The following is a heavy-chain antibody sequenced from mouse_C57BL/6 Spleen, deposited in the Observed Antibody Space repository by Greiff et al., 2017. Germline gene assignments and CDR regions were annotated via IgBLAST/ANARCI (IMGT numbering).Heavy chain of an antibody. CDR3: AREGTSQAYFDD. CDR1: GYAFTNYL. V-gene: IGHV1-54*01. CDR2: INPGSGGT. D-gene: IGHD3-2*02. Sequence: VQLQQSGAELVRPGTSVKVSCKASGYAFTNYLIEWVKQRTGQGLEWIGVINPGSGGTNYNEKFKGKATLTADKSSSTAYMQLSSLTSEDSAVYFCAREGTSQAYFDDWGQGTTLTVSS. J-gene: IGHJ2*01.